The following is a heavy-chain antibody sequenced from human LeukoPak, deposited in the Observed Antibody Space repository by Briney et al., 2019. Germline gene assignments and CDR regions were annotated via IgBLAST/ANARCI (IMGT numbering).Heavy chain of an antibody. Sequence: SETLSLACAVYGGSFSGYYWSWIRQPPGKGLEWFGEINHSGSTNDHPSLKSRVTISVDTSKNQFSLKLSSVTAADTAIYYCARGLRTLIAARPSAFDIWGQGTMVTVSS. V-gene: IGHV4-34*01. J-gene: IGHJ3*02. CDR3: ARGLRTLIAARPSAFDI. CDR1: GGSFSGYY. CDR2: INHSGST. D-gene: IGHD6-6*01.